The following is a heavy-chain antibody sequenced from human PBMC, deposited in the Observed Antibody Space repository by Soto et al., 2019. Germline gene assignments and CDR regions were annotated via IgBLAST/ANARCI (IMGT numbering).Heavy chain of an antibody. CDR2: IVPIFATA. D-gene: IGHD5-18*01. CDR3: ARDPDSYGQYGLDA. Sequence: QVQLVQSGPEVKKPGSSVKVSCKASGGPFSSYPVSWVRQAPGQGLEWMGGIVPIFATANYAQNFQGRATINADESTSTVYMEINNLRSEDKAVYYCARDPDSYGQYGLDAWGQGTTVIVSS. CDR1: GGPFSSYP. J-gene: IGHJ6*02. V-gene: IGHV1-69*01.